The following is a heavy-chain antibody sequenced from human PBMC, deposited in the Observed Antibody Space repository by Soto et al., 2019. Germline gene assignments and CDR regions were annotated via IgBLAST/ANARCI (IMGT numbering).Heavy chain of an antibody. J-gene: IGHJ6*03. D-gene: IGHD2-21*01. V-gene: IGHV4-59*01. CDR3: ARMRVVGEGAYYSMDV. CDR2: RYYEGNK. CDR1: GGSIHGYY. Sequence: QVQLQESGPGLVKPSETLSLTCSVSGGSIHGYYWSWIRQTPEKGLESVGYRYYEGNKVYNPSLRSRVPMSVDTSKNLFSLRLSSVSAADSALYYCARMRVVGEGAYYSMDVWGKGTTVTASS.